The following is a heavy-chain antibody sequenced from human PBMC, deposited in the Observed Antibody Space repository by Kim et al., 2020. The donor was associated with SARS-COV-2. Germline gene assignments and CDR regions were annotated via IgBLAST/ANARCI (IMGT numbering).Heavy chain of an antibody. Sequence: GGSLRLSCAASGFTFSSYGMHWVRQAPGKGLEWVAVIWDDGSNKYYADSVKGRFTISRDNSKNTLYLQMNSLRAEDTAVYYCARDLLVGATSYGMDVGGQRTTVTVSS. D-gene: IGHD1-26*01. J-gene: IGHJ6*02. CDR1: GFTFSSYG. CDR2: IWDDGSNK. CDR3: ARDLLVGATSYGMDV. V-gene: IGHV3-33*01.